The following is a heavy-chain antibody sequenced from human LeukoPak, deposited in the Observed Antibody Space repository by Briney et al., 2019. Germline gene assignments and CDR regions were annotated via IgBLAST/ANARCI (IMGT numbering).Heavy chain of an antibody. CDR1: RFTFSSYG. CDR2: ISGSGGST. V-gene: IGHV3-23*01. D-gene: IGHD5-24*01. CDR3: AKDDGWLQYGN. Sequence: SGGSLRLSCAASRFTFSSYGMSWVRQAPGKGLEWVSAISGSGGSTYYADSVKGRFTISRDNSKNTLYLQMNSLRPEDTAIYYCAKDDGWLQYGNWGRGTLVTVSS. J-gene: IGHJ4*02.